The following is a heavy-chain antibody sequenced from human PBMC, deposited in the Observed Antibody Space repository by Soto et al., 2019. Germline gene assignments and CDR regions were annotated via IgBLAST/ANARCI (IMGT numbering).Heavy chain of an antibody. D-gene: IGHD3-10*01. CDR3: ARTLSGFTYGSRQFYFGY. CDR2: MFPGGTT. Sequence: PSETLSLTCTVSGDPITSYFWSWIRQPAGKGLEWIGHMFPGGTTSHNSSLKSRVSMSIDTSKNQFSLTLTSVTAADTAVYYCARTLSGFTYGSRQFYFGYWGQGTLVTVSS. CDR1: GDPITSYF. J-gene: IGHJ4*02. V-gene: IGHV4-4*07.